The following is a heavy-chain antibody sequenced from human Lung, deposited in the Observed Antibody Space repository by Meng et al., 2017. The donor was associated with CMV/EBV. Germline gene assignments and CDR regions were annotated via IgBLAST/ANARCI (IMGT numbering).Heavy chain of an antibody. CDR3: ARGVAESLGWEMGY. D-gene: IGHD1-26*01. Sequence: DVQLVEPGGGLVQPGGSLRLSWAVSGFTLRRYWMHWVRQAPGKGLEWVSRIDSDGRDITYADSVRGRFTISRDDAKNTLYLQMNSLRVEDTAVYYCARGVAESLGWEMGYWGQGTLVTVSS. V-gene: IGHV3-74*03. CDR1: GFTLRRYW. CDR2: IDSDGRDI. J-gene: IGHJ4*02.